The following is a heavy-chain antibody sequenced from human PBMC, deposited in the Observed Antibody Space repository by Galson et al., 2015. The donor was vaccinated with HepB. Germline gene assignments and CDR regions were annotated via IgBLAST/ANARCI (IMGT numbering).Heavy chain of an antibody. J-gene: IGHJ5*02. CDR3: AKGGLLAWFDR. V-gene: IGHV3-23*01. Sequence: SLRLSCAASGFIFIDYAMSWVRHTPGKGLEWVSSINSAGYATWYADSVKGRFTISRDNSKTTLYLEMNSLRAEDTAVYFCAKGGLLAWFDRWGQGTLVTVSS. CDR1: GFIFIDYA. D-gene: IGHD3-16*01. CDR2: INSAGYAT.